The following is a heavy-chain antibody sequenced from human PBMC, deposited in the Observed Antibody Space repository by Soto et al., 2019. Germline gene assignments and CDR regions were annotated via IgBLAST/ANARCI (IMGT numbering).Heavy chain of an antibody. Sequence: QVQLQESGPGLVKPSETLSLTCAVSGGSISTNDWWTWVRQPPGKGLEWIGDIHHTGSTTNYSPSLQSRVTVSIDKSENQLSLRLTSVTAAETAMYYCATRDCTNNVCHFPWGQGTLVTVSS. J-gene: IGHJ5*02. CDR3: ATRDCTNNVCHFP. D-gene: IGHD2-8*01. CDR2: IHHTGSTT. CDR1: GGSISTNDW. V-gene: IGHV4-4*02.